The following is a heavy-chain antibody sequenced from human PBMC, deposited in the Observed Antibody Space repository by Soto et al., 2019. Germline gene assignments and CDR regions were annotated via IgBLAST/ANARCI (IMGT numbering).Heavy chain of an antibody. V-gene: IGHV5-51*01. J-gene: IGHJ4*02. CDR1: GYSFPNYW. CDR2: IYPGDSDV. D-gene: IGHD1-20*01. Sequence: EVQLVQSGAEVKKPGESLKISCEASGYSFPNYWIGWVRQMPGRGLEYMGIIYPGDSDVRYSPSFQGQVTISADKSISTAYLQWSSLEASDTAIYYCVRPRITGTTSPFAYWGQGTLVTVSS. CDR3: VRPRITGTTSPFAY.